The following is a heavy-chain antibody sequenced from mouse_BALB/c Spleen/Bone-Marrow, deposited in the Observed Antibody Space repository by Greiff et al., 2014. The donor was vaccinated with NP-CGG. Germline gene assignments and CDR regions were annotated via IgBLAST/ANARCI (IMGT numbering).Heavy chain of an antibody. D-gene: IGHD2-14*01. V-gene: IGHV1S137*01. J-gene: IGHJ4*01. Sequence: VQLVESGAKLVRPGVSVKISCKGSGYTFTDHAIHWVKWSHAKSLEWIGVISGYYGDAIYNQKFKGKATMTVDKSSSTAYMELARLTSEDSAIYYCARSGKVRNAMDYWGQGTSVTVSS. CDR3: ARSGKVRNAMDY. CDR1: GYTFTDHA. CDR2: ISGYYGDA.